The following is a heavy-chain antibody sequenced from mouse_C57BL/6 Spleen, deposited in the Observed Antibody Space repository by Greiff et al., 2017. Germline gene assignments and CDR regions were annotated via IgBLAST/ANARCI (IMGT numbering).Heavy chain of an antibody. CDR3: ARSDYYGSSGYAMDY. D-gene: IGHD1-1*01. V-gene: IGHV1-55*01. J-gene: IGHJ4*01. Sequence: VQLQQPGAELVKPGASVKMSCKASGYTFTSYWITWVKQRPGQGLEWIGDIYPGSGSTNYNEKFKSKATLTVDTSSSTAYMQLSSLTSEDSAVYDCARSDYYGSSGYAMDYWGQGTSVTVSS. CDR2: IYPGSGST. CDR1: GYTFTSYW.